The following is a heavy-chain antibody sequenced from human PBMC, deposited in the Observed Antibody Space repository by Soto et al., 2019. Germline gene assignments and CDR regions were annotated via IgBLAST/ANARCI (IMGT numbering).Heavy chain of an antibody. CDR2: IYPGDSDT. J-gene: IGHJ6*03. Sequence: GESLKISCKGSGYSFTSYWIGCVRQMPGKGLEWMGIIYPGDSDTRYSPSFQGQVTISADKSISTAYLQWSSLKASDTAMYYCARHRPDSRPYYYYYYMDVWGKGTTVTVSS. V-gene: IGHV5-51*01. CDR3: ARHRPDSRPYYYYYYMDV. CDR1: GYSFTSYW. D-gene: IGHD4-4*01.